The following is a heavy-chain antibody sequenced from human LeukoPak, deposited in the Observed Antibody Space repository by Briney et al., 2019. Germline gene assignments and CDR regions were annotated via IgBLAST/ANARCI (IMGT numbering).Heavy chain of an antibody. CDR1: GFTVSSNY. Sequence: PGGSLRLSCAASGFTVSSNYMSWVRQAPGKGLEWVSSISGSGGGTFYADSVKGRFTISRDNSKNTLYLQMNSLRVEDTAVYYCAKAPRFGDHATEYYYYYMHVWGKGTTVTVSS. J-gene: IGHJ6*03. D-gene: IGHD3-16*01. CDR3: AKAPRFGDHATEYYYYYMHV. V-gene: IGHV3-23*01. CDR2: ISGSGGGT.